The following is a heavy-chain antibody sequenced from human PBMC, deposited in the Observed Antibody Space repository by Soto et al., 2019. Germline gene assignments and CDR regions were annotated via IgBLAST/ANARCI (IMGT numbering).Heavy chain of an antibody. Sequence: PGGSLRLSCAASGFTFSVYAMTWVRQAPGKGLEWVSAISGNGGSTYYADSVKGRFTITRDNSKSTLHLQMTGLRVEDTAVYYCAKDRTFGPPLVRFDSWGQGTLVTVSS. J-gene: IGHJ4*02. CDR1: GFTFSVYA. CDR2: ISGNGGST. V-gene: IGHV3-23*01. D-gene: IGHD6-6*01. CDR3: AKDRTFGPPLVRFDS.